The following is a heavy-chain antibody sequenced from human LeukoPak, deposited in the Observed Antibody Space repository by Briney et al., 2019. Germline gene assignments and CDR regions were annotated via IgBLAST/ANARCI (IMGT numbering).Heavy chain of an antibody. CDR3: ARVGGATDY. J-gene: IGHJ4*02. D-gene: IGHD1-26*01. Sequence: GGSLRLSCAASGFTFSSYSMNWVRQAPGKGPEWVSSISSSSYIYYADSVKGRFTISRDNAKNSLYLQMNSLRAEDTAVYYCARVGGATDYWGQGTLVTVSS. CDR1: GFTFSSYS. CDR2: ISSSSYI. V-gene: IGHV3-21*01.